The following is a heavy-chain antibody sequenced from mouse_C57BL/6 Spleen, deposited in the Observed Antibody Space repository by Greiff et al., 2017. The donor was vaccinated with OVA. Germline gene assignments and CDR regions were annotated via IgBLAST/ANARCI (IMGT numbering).Heavy chain of an antibody. CDR3: TRHLPPFDD. CDR2: IHPNSGST. CDR1: GYTFTSYW. V-gene: IGHV1-64*01. J-gene: IGHJ2*01. Sequence: QVQLQQPGAELVKPGASVKLSCKASGYTFTSYWMHWVKQRPGQGLEWIGLIHPNSGSTNYNEKFKSKATLTVDNSYSTAYMQLSSLTAEDSAVYYCTRHLPPFDDWGQGTTLTVSS.